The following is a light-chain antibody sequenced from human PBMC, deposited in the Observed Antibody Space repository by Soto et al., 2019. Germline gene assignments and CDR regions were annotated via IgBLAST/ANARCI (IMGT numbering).Light chain of an antibody. CDR2: GAS. V-gene: IGKV3-15*01. CDR1: QSVSSN. J-gene: IGKJ5*01. Sequence: ERVMTQSPATLSVSPGERATLACRASQSVSSNLAWYQQKPGQAPRLLIYGASTRATVIPARFSGSGSGTEFTLTISSLQSEDFAIYYCQQYNNWPPITFGQGTRLEIK. CDR3: QQYNNWPPIT.